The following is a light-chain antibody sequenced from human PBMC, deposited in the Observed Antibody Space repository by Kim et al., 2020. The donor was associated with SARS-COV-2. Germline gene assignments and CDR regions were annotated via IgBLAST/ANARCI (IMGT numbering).Light chain of an antibody. Sequence: GQRVTISGTGSSSNIGGNTVTWYQQLPGTAPKVLIYRNDERPSGVPGRFSGSKSGTSASLAISGLQSEDEADYHCAAWDDSLKGVVFGGGTKLTVL. J-gene: IGLJ2*01. CDR1: SSNIGGNT. CDR2: RND. V-gene: IGLV1-44*01. CDR3: AAWDDSLKGVV.